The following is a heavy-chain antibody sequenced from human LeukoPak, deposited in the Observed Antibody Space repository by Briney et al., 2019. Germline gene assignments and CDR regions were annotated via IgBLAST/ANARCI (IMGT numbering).Heavy chain of an antibody. Sequence: SETLSLTCTVSGGSISSYYWSWIRQPPGKGLEWIGYIYYSGSTNYNPSLKSRVTISVDTSKNQFSLKLSSVTAADTAVYYCARSVSHQNWFDPWGQGTLVTVSS. J-gene: IGHJ5*02. CDR2: IYYSGST. CDR1: GGSISSYY. V-gene: IGHV4-59*12. CDR3: ARSVSHQNWFDP.